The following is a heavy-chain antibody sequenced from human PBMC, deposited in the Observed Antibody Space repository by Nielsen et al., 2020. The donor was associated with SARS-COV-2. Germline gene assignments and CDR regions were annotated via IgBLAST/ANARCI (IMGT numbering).Heavy chain of an antibody. D-gene: IGHD3-22*01. J-gene: IGHJ4*02. CDR3: ARWDYASASIDY. Sequence: ASVKVSCRASGSTFIIYYILWVRQAPGQGLESMAIISPSGGGTTYAQKFQGRVAMTRDTSMSTVYMELSSLRSEDTAVYYCARWDYASASIDYWGQGTLVTVSS. V-gene: IGHV1-46*01. CDR2: ISPSGGGT. CDR1: GSTFIIYY.